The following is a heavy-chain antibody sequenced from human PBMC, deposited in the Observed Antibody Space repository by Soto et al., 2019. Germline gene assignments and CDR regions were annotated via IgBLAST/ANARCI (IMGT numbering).Heavy chain of an antibody. J-gene: IGHJ4*02. CDR1: GFTFSSYT. CDR3: AKGFITDCGGDCNVDN. CDR2: ISATGGST. D-gene: IGHD2-21*02. Sequence: GSLRISCAASGFTFSSYTMSWVRQAPGKGLEWVSGISATGGSTYYADSVKGRFTFSRDNSKNTLYLQMNSLRAEDTAVYYCAKGFITDCGGDCNVDNWGQGTLVTVSS. V-gene: IGHV3-23*01.